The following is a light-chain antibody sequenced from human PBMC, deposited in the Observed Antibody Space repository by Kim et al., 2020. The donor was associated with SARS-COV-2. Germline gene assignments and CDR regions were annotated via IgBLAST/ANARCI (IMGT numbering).Light chain of an antibody. V-gene: IGKV3-20*01. CDR3: QEYHDSPPWT. CDR1: RIVSSNS. J-gene: IGKJ1*01. Sequence: RDRATLACRASRIVSSNSSACYQLEPGKAPRLIMYSPSRRTTGIPDRFSGSGLGKKSTLTISRQGPENFAVYYCQEYHDSPPWTFGEGTKMDI. CDR2: SPS.